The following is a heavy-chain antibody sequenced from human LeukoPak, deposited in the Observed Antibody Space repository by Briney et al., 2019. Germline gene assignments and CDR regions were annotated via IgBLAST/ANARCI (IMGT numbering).Heavy chain of an antibody. J-gene: IGHJ4*02. CDR1: GFTFSNYG. CDR3: ARDDDAFSKYSYGYFDY. Sequence: GGSLRLSCAASGFTFSNYGMHWVRQAPGKGLEWVALIWYDGSNKYYADSVKGRFTISRDNSKNTLYLQMNSLRAEDTAVYYCARDDDAFSKYSYGYFDYWGQGTLVTVSS. V-gene: IGHV3-33*01. D-gene: IGHD5-18*01. CDR2: IWYDGSNK.